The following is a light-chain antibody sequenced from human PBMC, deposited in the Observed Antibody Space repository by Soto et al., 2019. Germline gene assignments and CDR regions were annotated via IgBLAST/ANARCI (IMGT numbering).Light chain of an antibody. Sequence: QSALTQPASVSGSPGQSITISCTGASSDVGGYDYVSWYQQHPGEAPKLMIYDVTTRPSGVSNRFSGSKSGNTASLTISGLQAEDEADYYCCSYTTSSTPYVFGTGTKLTVL. CDR1: SSDVGGYDY. CDR3: CSYTTSSTPYV. CDR2: DVT. J-gene: IGLJ1*01. V-gene: IGLV2-14*01.